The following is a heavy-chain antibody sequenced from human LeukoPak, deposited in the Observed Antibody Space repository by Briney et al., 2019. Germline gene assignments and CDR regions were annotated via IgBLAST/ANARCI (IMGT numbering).Heavy chain of an antibody. V-gene: IGHV3-7*01. Sequence: PGGSLRLSCVVSGFTFNRSWMHWVRQAPGKGLEWVANMDPSGTQKRYVDSVTGRFTLSKDNPGTSLYLEMNSLRADDTAIYYCAIWASDNYWGEGTLLSVSS. CDR2: MDPSGTQK. D-gene: IGHD3-16*01. J-gene: IGHJ4*02. CDR1: GFTFNRSW. CDR3: AIWASDNY.